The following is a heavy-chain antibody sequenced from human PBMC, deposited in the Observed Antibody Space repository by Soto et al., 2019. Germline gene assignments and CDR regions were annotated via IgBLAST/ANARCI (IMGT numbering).Heavy chain of an antibody. CDR2: INPSGGST. CDR1: GGTFTSYY. CDR3: ARRSHGDLSDY. J-gene: IGHJ4*02. Sequence: ASVKVSCKASGGTFTSYYMHWVRQAPGQGLEWMGIINPSGGSTSYAQKFQGRVTMTRDTSTSTVYMELSSLRSDDTAVYYCARRSHGDLSDYWGQGTLVTVSS. D-gene: IGHD4-17*01. V-gene: IGHV1-46*01.